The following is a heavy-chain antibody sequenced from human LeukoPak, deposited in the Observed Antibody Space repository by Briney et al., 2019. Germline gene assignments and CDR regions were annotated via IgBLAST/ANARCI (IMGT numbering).Heavy chain of an antibody. CDR1: GGSCSGYY. D-gene: IGHD6-19*01. Sequence: SETLSLTCAVYGGSCSGYYWSWIRQPPGKGLEWIGEINHSGSTNYNPSLKSRVTISVDTSKNQFSLKLSSVTAADTAVYYCARHHGYSSGWYDFWYYYYYMDVWGKGTTVTISS. CDR3: ARHHGYSSGWYDFWYYYYYMDV. V-gene: IGHV4-34*01. CDR2: INHSGST. J-gene: IGHJ6*03.